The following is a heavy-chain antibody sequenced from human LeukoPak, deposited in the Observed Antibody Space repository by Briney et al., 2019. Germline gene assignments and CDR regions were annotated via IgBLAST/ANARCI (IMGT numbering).Heavy chain of an antibody. CDR3: ARNVTAGFFDY. CDR1: GSSITSDFF. D-gene: IGHD1-1*01. CDR2: IYHSWGI. V-gene: IGHV4-38-2*01. J-gene: IGHJ4*02. Sequence: PSETLSLTCAVFGSSITSDFFWGWIRQPPGKGLEWIATIYHSWGIYFNPSLKSRVTISLDASKNQFSLKLTSLTAADTAIYYCARNVTAGFFDYWGQGILVTVSS.